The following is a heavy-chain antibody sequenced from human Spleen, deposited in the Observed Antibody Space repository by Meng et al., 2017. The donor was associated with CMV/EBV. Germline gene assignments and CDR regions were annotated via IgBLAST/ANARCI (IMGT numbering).Heavy chain of an antibody. CDR2: ISVSDGS. Sequence: GESLKISCAASGFTFSNYAMSWVRQAPGKGLDWVSVISVSDGSYYADSVKGRFTISRDNSNNTLYLQMNGLRAEDTAVYYCAKEFICTGGSCYSSGFRFYYGMDVWGQGTTVTVSS. V-gene: IGHV3-23*01. CDR3: AKEFICTGGSCYSSGFRFYYGMDV. J-gene: IGHJ6*02. D-gene: IGHD2-15*01. CDR1: GFTFSNYA.